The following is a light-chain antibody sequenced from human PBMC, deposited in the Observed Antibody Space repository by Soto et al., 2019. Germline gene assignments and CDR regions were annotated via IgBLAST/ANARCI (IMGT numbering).Light chain of an antibody. J-gene: IGKJ4*01. V-gene: IGKV3-15*01. CDR1: QSVSNN. CDR2: GAS. CDR3: QQYNNWPGT. Sequence: EIVMTQSPATLSVSPGERATLSCRASQSVSNNLAWYQQKPGQAPRLLIYGASTRATGIPARFSGSGSGTEFTITISSLQSEDFAVYYCQQYNNWPGTFGGGTKVEIK.